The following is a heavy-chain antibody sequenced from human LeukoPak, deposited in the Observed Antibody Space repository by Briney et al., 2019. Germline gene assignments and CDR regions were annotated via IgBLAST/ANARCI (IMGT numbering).Heavy chain of an antibody. J-gene: IGHJ5*02. CDR2: ISGSGGST. D-gene: IGHD6-19*01. CDR3: AKIPQWLVHLWFDP. V-gene: IGHV3-23*01. Sequence: GGSLGLSCTASRFTFSSYAMSWVRQAPGKGLEWVSAISGSGGSTYYADSVKGRFTISRDNSKNTLYLQMNSLRAEDTAVYYCAKIPQWLVHLWFDPWGQGTLVTVSS. CDR1: RFTFSSYA.